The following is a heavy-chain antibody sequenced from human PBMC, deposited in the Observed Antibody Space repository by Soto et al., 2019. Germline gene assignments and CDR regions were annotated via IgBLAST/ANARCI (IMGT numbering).Heavy chain of an antibody. CDR2: FDPEDGET. J-gene: IGHJ6*02. D-gene: IGHD1-26*01. CDR3: ATSSPIVGATNGGHYYVLAV. Sequence: GASVKVSCKVSGYTLTELSMHWVRQAPGKGLEWMGGFDPEDGETIYAQKFQGRVTMTEDTSTDTAYMELSSLRSEDTAVYYCATSSPIVGATNGGHYYVLAVCGQGTTVPGSS. V-gene: IGHV1-24*01. CDR1: GYTLTELS.